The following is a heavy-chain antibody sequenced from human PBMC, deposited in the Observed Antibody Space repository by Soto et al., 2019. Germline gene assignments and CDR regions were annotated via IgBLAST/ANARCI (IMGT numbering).Heavy chain of an antibody. CDR1: GFTFSNYG. D-gene: IGHD3-10*01. CDR2: ILNDGSNR. Sequence: QVQLVESGGGVVQPGSSLRLSCAASGFTFSNYGMHWVRQAPGKGLEWVAVILNDGSNRYHADSVKDRFTISRDNSKKTSYLQKNPVSAESAAESSCACEDEHSGTGLDVWRQRSKVPVS. CDR3: ACEDEHSGTGLDV. J-gene: IGHJ6*02. V-gene: IGHV3-33*01.